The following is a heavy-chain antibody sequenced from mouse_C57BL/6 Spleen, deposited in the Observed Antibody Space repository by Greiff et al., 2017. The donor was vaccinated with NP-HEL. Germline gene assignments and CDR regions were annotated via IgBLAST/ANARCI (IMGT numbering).Heavy chain of an antibody. V-gene: IGHV1-81*01. D-gene: IGHD2-5*01. CDR1: GYTFTSYG. Sequence: QVQLKESGAELARPGASVKLSCKASGYTFTSYGISWVKQRTGQGLEWIGEIYPRSGNTYYNEKFKGKATLTADKSSSTAYMELRSLTSEDSAVYFCARGDSSNYENWYFDVWGTGTTVTVSS. CDR3: ARGDSSNYENWYFDV. J-gene: IGHJ1*03. CDR2: IYPRSGNT.